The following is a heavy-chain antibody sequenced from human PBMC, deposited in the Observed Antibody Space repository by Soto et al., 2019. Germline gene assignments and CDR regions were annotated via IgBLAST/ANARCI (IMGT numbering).Heavy chain of an antibody. CDR1: GGSISSYY. D-gene: IGHD2-8*01. V-gene: IGHV4-59*01. J-gene: IGHJ4*02. CDR3: ARVVGYCTNGVCGLTSHY. Sequence: QVQLQESGPGLVKPSETLSLTCTVSGGSISSYYWSWIRQPPGKGLEWIGYIYYSGSTNYNPSPKSPVTISVDTSNNQFSRNPGSVAAADTGVYSCARVVGYCTNGVCGLTSHYWGQGTLVTVSS. CDR2: IYYSGST.